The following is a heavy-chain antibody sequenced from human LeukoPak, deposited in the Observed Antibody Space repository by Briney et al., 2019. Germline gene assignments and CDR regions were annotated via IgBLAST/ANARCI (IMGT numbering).Heavy chain of an antibody. V-gene: IGHV1-46*01. CDR2: INPSGGST. J-gene: IGHJ4*02. Sequence: ASVKVSCKASGYTFTSCYMHWVRQPPAQGLEWMGIINPSGGSTSYAQKFQGRVTMTRDMSTSTVYMELSSLRSEDTAVYYCARLRSLGYDSSGYYYSDYWGQGTLVTVSS. CDR3: ARLRSLGYDSSGYYYSDY. CDR1: GYTFTSCY. D-gene: IGHD3-22*01.